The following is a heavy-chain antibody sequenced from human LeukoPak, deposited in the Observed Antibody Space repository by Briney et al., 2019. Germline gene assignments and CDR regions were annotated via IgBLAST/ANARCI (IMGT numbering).Heavy chain of an antibody. CDR3: ARDSGGGSGSYYRYFDY. J-gene: IGHJ4*02. CDR2: IYASGST. D-gene: IGHD3-10*01. CDR1: GGSFSGYY. Sequence: SETLSLTCAVYGGSFSGYYWTWIRQPAGKGLEYIGHIYASGSTNYNPSLKSRVTISIDTSKNQFSLKLTSMTAADTAVYYCARDSGGGSGSYYRYFDYWGQGTLVTVSS. V-gene: IGHV4-4*07.